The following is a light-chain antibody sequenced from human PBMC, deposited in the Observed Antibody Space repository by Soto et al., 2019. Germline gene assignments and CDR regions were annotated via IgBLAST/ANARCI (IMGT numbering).Light chain of an antibody. CDR1: QSISSY. V-gene: IGKV1-39*01. J-gene: IGKJ1*01. Sequence: GDRVTITCRASQSISSYLNWYQQKPGKAPKLLIYAASSLQSGVPSRFSGSGSGTDFTLTISSLQHEDVATYYCQQSYTFGQGTKVDIK. CDR3: QQSYT. CDR2: AAS.